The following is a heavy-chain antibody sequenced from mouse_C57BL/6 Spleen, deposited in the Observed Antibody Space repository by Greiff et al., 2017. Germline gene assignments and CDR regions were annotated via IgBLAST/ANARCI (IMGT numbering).Heavy chain of an antibody. D-gene: IGHD2-5*01. J-gene: IGHJ4*01. CDR1: GFSLTSYG. CDR2: IWSGGST. Sequence: VQLQQSGPGLVQPSQSLSITCTVSGFSLTSYGVHWVRQSPGKGLEWLGVIWSGGSTDYNAAFISRLSISKDNSTSQVFFKMNSLQADDTAIYYCARSYYSKGNYAMDYWGQGTSVTVSS. V-gene: IGHV2-2*01. CDR3: ARSYYSKGNYAMDY.